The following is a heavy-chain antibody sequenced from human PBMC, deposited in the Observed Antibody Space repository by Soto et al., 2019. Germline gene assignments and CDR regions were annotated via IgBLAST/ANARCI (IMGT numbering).Heavy chain of an antibody. CDR2: ISAYNGNT. D-gene: IGHD6-13*01. CDR3: ARDSVSSWYYGYYYYGMDV. Sequence: QVPLVQSGAEVKKPGASVKVSCKASGYTFTSYGISWVRQAPGQGLEWMGWISAYNGNTNYAQKLQGRVTMTTDTSTSTAYMELRSLRSDDTAVYYCARDSVSSWYYGYYYYGMDVWGQGTTVTVSS. V-gene: IGHV1-18*01. CDR1: GYTFTSYG. J-gene: IGHJ6*02.